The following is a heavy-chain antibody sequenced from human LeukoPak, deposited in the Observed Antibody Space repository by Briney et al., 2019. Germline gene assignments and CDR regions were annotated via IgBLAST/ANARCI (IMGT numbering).Heavy chain of an antibody. V-gene: IGHV4-59*08. CDR2: IYYSGST. CDR3: ARLGAGSSSWYRAADYYYYYGMDV. Sequence: SETLSLTCTVSGGSISSYYWSWIRQPPGKGLEWIGYIYYSGSTNYNPSLKSRVTISVDTSKDQFSLKLSSVTAADTAVYYCARLGAGSSSWYRAADYYYYYGMDVWGQGTTVTVSS. J-gene: IGHJ6*02. D-gene: IGHD6-13*01. CDR1: GGSISSYY.